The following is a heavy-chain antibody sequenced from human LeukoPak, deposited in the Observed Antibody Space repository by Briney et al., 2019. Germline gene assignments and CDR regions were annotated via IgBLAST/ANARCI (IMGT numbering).Heavy chain of an antibody. CDR1: GGSISSGDYY. Sequence: PSETLSLTCTVSGGSISSGDYYWSWIRQPPGKGLEWIGYIYYSGSTYYNPSLKSRVTISVDTSKNQFSLKLSSVTAADTAVYYCATEGSYGTVTIDCWGQGTLVTVSS. J-gene: IGHJ4*02. V-gene: IGHV4-30-4*01. D-gene: IGHD1-26*01. CDR2: IYYSGST. CDR3: ATEGSYGTVTIDC.